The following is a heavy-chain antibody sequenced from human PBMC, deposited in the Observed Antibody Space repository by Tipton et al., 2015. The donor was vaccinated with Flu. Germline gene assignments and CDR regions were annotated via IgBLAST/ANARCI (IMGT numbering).Heavy chain of an antibody. CDR1: GGSISRGSYY. CDR2: IYTNENT. Sequence: TLSLTCTVSGGSISRGSYYWNWIRQPAGKGLEWIGRIYTNENTNYKPSLKSRVTISIDTSKNQLSLKLSSVTATDTALYYCARRVCSTPICDGPVGAFNIWGQGTMVTVSS. J-gene: IGHJ3*02. V-gene: IGHV4-61*02. D-gene: IGHD2-2*01. CDR3: ARRVCSTPICDGPVGAFNI.